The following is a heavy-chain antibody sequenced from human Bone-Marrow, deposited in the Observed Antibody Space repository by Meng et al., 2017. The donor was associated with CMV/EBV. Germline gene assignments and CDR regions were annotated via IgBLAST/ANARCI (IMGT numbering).Heavy chain of an antibody. CDR3: AKGPSSIAARPGPIYYFDY. D-gene: IGHD6-6*01. CDR2: ISSSGSTI. J-gene: IGHJ4*02. V-gene: IGHV3-48*03. CDR1: GFTFSSYE. Sequence: GESLKISCAASGFTFSSYEMNWVRQAPGKGLEWVSYISSSGSTIYYADSVKGRFPISRDNAKNSLYLQMNSLRAEDTAVYYCAKGPSSIAARPGPIYYFDYWGQGTLVTVSS.